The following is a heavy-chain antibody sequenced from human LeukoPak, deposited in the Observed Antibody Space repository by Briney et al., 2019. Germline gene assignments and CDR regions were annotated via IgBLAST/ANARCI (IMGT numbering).Heavy chain of an antibody. D-gene: IGHD6-19*01. J-gene: IGHJ4*02. Sequence: PGRSLRLSCAASGFTFSSYGMHWVRQAPGKGLEWVAVISYDGSNKYYADSVKGRFTISRDNSKNTLYLQMNSLRAEDTAVYYCAKVTEQWLVSARGFDYWGQGTLVTVSS. CDR2: ISYDGSNK. CDR3: AKVTEQWLVSARGFDY. CDR1: GFTFSSYG. V-gene: IGHV3-30*18.